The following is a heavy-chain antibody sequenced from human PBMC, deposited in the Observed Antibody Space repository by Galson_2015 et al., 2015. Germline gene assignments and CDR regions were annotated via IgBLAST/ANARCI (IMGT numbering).Heavy chain of an antibody. CDR1: GRTFSNYD. J-gene: IGHJ4*02. V-gene: IGHV3-11*05. Sequence: ALRLSCAAAGRTFSNYDMSWIGQAPGKGLEWVAYISSRSGNTNYADSVKGRFTISRDNAKNSLHLQMNSLRAEDTAVYYCARDMENLVSRGGYDYWGQGTLVTVSS. CDR2: ISSRSGNT. CDR3: ARDMENLVSRGGYDY. D-gene: IGHD3-16*01.